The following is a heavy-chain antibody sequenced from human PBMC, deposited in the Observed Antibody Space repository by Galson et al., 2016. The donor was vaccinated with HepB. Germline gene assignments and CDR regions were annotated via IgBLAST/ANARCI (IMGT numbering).Heavy chain of an antibody. CDR2: IKQDGSEK. CDR3: ARQQVVPVY. V-gene: IGHV3-7*03. Sequence: SLRLSCAASEFIFSRYTMNWVRQAPGKGLEWVANIKQDGSEKYYMDSVKGRFTISRDNSENSLYLQIDNLRAEDTAVYYCARQQVVPVYWGQGTLVTVSS. D-gene: IGHD6-13*01. CDR1: EFIFSRYT. J-gene: IGHJ4*02.